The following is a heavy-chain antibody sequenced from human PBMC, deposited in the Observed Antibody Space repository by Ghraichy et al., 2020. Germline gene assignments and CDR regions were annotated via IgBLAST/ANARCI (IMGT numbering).Heavy chain of an antibody. CDR1: GFTFSSYW. J-gene: IGHJ6*02. Sequence: GGSLRLSCAASGFTFSSYWMTWVRQVPGRGLEWVAYINQGGSEKDYMDSVKGRFAISRDNAEKSVYLQMNSLRVEDTAVYYCARGHYGMDVWGQGTTVTVSS. CDR2: INQGGSEK. V-gene: IGHV3-7*03. CDR3: ARGHYGMDV.